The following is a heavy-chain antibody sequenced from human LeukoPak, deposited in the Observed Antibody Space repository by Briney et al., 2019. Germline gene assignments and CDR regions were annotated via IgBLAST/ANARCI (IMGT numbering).Heavy chain of an antibody. J-gene: IGHJ4*02. Sequence: PGGSLRLSCAASGFTFSNYAMTWVRQAQGKGLQGVSAITGSGGTTYYADSVKGRFAISRDNSKNTLYLQMNSLRAEDTAVYYCATLMRGPTGYSGYGGEDYWGQGTLVTVSS. CDR1: GFTFSNYA. D-gene: IGHD5-12*01. V-gene: IGHV3-23*01. CDR2: ITGSGGTT. CDR3: ATLMRGPTGYSGYGGEDY.